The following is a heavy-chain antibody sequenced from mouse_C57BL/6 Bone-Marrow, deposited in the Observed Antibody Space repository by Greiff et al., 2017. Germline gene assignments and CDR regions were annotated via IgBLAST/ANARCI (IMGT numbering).Heavy chain of an antibody. V-gene: IGHV1-26*01. CDR3: AREMGLLYYFDY. J-gene: IGHJ2*01. CDR1: GYTFTDYY. D-gene: IGHD1-1*01. CDR2: INPNNGGT. Sequence: EVQLQQSGPELVKPGASVKISCKASGYTFTDYYMNWVKQSHGKSLEWIGDINPNNGGTSYNQKFKGKATLTVDKSYSTAYMELRSLTSEDSAVYYCAREMGLLYYFDYGGQGTTLTVSS.